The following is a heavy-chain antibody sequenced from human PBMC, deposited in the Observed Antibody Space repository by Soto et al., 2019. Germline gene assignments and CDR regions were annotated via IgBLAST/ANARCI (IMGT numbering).Heavy chain of an antibody. Sequence: SPETLSLTCTVSGASINNNDYYWSWIRQTPGKGLEWIGYVYYGGATDYIPSLKSRLSMSIDKSQNQFTLKLNSVTAADTATYYCARMSYFYDKWYFDLWGRGTLVTVSS. V-gene: IGHV4-30-4*01. CDR3: ARMSYFYDKWYFDL. J-gene: IGHJ2*01. CDR1: GASINNNDYY. D-gene: IGHD3-22*01. CDR2: VYYGGAT.